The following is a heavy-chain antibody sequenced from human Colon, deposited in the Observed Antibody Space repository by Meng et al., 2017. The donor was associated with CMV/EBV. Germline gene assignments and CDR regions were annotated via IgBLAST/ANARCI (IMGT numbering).Heavy chain of an antibody. D-gene: IGHD3-3*02. Sequence: SETLSLTCAVYGGSFRGYYWSWIRQPPGKGLEWIGEINHSGSTNYNPSLKSRVTISVDTSKNQFSLKLSSVTAADTAVYYCARDRVLGLPSLYYYYGMDVWGQGTTVTVSS. CDR1: GGSFRGYY. J-gene: IGHJ6*02. V-gene: IGHV4-34*01. CDR2: INHSGST. CDR3: ARDRVLGLPSLYYYYGMDV.